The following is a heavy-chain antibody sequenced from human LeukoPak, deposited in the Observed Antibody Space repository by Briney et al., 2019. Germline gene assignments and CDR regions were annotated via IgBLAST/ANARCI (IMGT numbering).Heavy chain of an antibody. J-gene: IGHJ5*02. Sequence: ASVKVSCKTSGYSFTDYYMHWVRQAPGQGLEWMEWINPNSGGTNSAQKFQGRVTMTRDTSITTVYMEVNWLTSDDTAIYYCARADRLHGGPYLIGPWGQGTLVTVSS. V-gene: IGHV1-2*02. D-gene: IGHD3-16*01. CDR2: INPNSGGT. CDR1: GYSFTDYY. CDR3: ARADRLHGGPYLIGP.